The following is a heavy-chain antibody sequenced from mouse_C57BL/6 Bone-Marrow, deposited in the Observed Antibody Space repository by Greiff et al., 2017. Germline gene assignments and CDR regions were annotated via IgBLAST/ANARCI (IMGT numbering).Heavy chain of an antibody. Sequence: VQLQQPGAELVMPGASVKLSCKASGYTFTSYWMHWVKQRPGQGLEWIGEIDPSDSYTNYNQKFKGKSTLTVDKSSSTAYMQLSSLTSEDSAVYYCARSLYYCGSSWYVDVWGTGTTVTVSS. CDR3: ARSLYYCGSSWYVDV. V-gene: IGHV1-69*01. D-gene: IGHD1-1*01. J-gene: IGHJ1*03. CDR1: GYTFTSYW. CDR2: IDPSDSYT.